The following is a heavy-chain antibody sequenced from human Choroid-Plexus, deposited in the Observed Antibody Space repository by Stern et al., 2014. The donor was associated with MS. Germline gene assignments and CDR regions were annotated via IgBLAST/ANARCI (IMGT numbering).Heavy chain of an antibody. Sequence: VQLEESGGGVVQPGRPLRLSCVASGFTFGSCAMHWVRQAPGKGLEWVAGVLYDGSNKYYADSVKGRFTISRDNSQNTLYMQMSSLRPEDTAVYYCAKDRQYLTYFFDHWGQGSLVTVSS. V-gene: IGHV3-30*18. CDR2: VLYDGSNK. CDR1: GFTFGSCA. D-gene: IGHD2/OR15-2a*01. J-gene: IGHJ5*02. CDR3: AKDRQYLTYFFDH.